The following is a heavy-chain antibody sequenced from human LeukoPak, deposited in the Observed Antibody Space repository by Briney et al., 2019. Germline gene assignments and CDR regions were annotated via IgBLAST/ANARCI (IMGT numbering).Heavy chain of an antibody. CDR3: AKDPRFGGWSYFDY. D-gene: IGHD6-19*01. CDR1: GFTFSSYA. Sequence: GGSLRLSCAASGFTFSSYAMSWVRQAPGKELEWVSAISGSGGSTYYADSVKGRFTISRDNSKNTLYLQMNSLRAEDTAVYYCAKDPRFGGWSYFDYWGQGTLVTVSS. J-gene: IGHJ4*02. CDR2: ISGSGGST. V-gene: IGHV3-23*01.